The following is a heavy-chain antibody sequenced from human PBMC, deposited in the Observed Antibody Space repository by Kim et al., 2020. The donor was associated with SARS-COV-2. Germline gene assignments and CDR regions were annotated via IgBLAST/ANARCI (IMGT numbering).Heavy chain of an antibody. CDR3: ARAEYSSSPYLDY. V-gene: IGHV1-18*01. Sequence: YAQKLQGRVTMTTDTSTSTAYMELRSLRSDDTAVYYCARAEYSSSPYLDYWGQGTLVTVSS. J-gene: IGHJ4*02. D-gene: IGHD6-6*01.